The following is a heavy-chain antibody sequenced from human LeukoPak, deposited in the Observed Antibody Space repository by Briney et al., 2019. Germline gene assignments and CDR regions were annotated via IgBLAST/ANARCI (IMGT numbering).Heavy chain of an antibody. D-gene: IGHD3-10*01. V-gene: IGHV3-23*01. J-gene: IGHJ4*02. Sequence: GGSLRLSCAASGFTFSSYAMSWVRQAPGKGLEWVSAISGSGGSTHYADSVKGRFTISRDNSKNTLYLQMNSLRAEDTAVYYCAKDANYGSGRLDVDYWGQGTLVTVSS. CDR2: ISGSGGST. CDR3: AKDANYGSGRLDVDY. CDR1: GFTFSSYA.